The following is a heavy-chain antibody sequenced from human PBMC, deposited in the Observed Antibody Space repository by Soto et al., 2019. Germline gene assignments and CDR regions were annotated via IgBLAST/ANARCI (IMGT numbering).Heavy chain of an antibody. CDR2: IYYSGST. CDR1: GGSISSGDYY. CDR3: ARDNYYGSGSFDY. Sequence: QVQLQESGPGLVKPSQTLSLTCTVSGGSISSGDYYWSWIRQPPGKGLEWIGHIYYSGSTYYNPSLKVRVPIPVDPSQNQFPLKLSSGTAADTAVYYCARDNYYGSGSFDYWGQGTLVTVSS. D-gene: IGHD3-10*01. J-gene: IGHJ4*02. V-gene: IGHV4-30-4*01.